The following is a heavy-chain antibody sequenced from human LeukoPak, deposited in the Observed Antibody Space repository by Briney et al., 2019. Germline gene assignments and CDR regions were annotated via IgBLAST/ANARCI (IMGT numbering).Heavy chain of an antibody. CDR1: GGSISSGDYY. J-gene: IGHJ4*02. CDR3: ARDRRLAQWLAHDY. CDR2: IYYSGST. D-gene: IGHD6-19*01. Sequence: SQTLSLTCTVSGGSISSGDYYWSWIRQPPGKGLEWIGYIYYSGSTYYNPSLKSRVTISVDTSKNQFSLKLSSVTAADTAVYYCARDRRLAQWLAHDYWGQGTLVTVSS. V-gene: IGHV4-30-4*01.